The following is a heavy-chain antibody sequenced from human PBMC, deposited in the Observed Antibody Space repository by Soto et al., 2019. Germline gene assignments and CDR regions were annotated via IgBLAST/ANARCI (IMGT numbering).Heavy chain of an antibody. V-gene: IGHV3-49*03. CDR3: TREWELPDYYYGMDV. CDR2: IRSKAYGGTT. D-gene: IGHD1-26*01. CDR1: GFTFGDYA. Sequence: GGSLRLSCTASGFTFGDYAMSWFRQAPGKGLEWVGFIRSKAYGGTTEYAASVKGRFTISRDDSKSIAYLQMNSLKTEDTAVYYCTREWELPDYYYGMDVWGQGTTVTVSS. J-gene: IGHJ6*02.